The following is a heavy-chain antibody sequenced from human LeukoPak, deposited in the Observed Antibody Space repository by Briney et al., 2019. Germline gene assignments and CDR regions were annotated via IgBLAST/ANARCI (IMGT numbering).Heavy chain of an antibody. J-gene: IGHJ1*01. D-gene: IGHD2-15*01. Sequence: ASVKVSCKASGYTFTSYYMHWVRQAPGQGLEWMGIINPSGGSTSYAQRFQGRVTMTRDTSTSTVYMELFSLRSDDTAVYYCSRTRRNCSGGSCPEYFQYWGQGTLVTVSS. V-gene: IGHV1-46*01. CDR1: GYTFTSYY. CDR3: SRTRRNCSGGSCPEYFQY. CDR2: INPSGGST.